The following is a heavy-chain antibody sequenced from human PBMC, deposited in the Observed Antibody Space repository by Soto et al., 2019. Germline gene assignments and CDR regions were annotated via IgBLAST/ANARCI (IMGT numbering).Heavy chain of an antibody. CDR1: GGSISTGGYY. V-gene: IGHV4-31*03. CDR2: IYYSGST. Sequence: QVQLQESGPGLVKPSQTLSLTCTVSGGSISTGGYYWTWIRQHPGKGLEWIGYIYYSGSTYYNPSLKSRVTIAVDTSKNQFSLGLSSVTAADTAVYYCARGRSVTLFDNWGQGTLVTVSS. CDR3: ARGRSVTLFDN. D-gene: IGHD4-17*01. J-gene: IGHJ4*02.